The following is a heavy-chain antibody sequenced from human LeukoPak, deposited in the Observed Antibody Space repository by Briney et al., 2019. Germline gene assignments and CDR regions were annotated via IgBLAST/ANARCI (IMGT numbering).Heavy chain of an antibody. CDR2: ISSSSSYT. J-gene: IGHJ4*02. D-gene: IGHD3-22*01. CDR1: GFTFSDYY. Sequence: GGSLRLSCAASGFTFSDYYMSWIRQAPGKGLEWVSYISSSSSYTNYADSVKGRFTISRDNAKNSLYLQMNSLKAEDTAVYYCAVYYYDSSGYYYFDYWGQGTLVTVSS. CDR3: AVYYYDSSGYYYFDY. V-gene: IGHV3-11*06.